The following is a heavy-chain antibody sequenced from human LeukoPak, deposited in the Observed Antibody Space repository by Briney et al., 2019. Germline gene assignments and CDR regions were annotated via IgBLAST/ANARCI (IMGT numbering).Heavy chain of an antibody. Sequence: GESLKISCKGSGYSFTSYWIGWVRQMPGKGLEWLGIIYPGDSDTRYSPSFQGQVTISADKSISTAYLQWSSLKASDTAMYYCARLPYYYDSSGYQASDYWGQGTLVTVSS. D-gene: IGHD3-22*01. CDR2: IYPGDSDT. CDR3: ARLPYYYDSSGYQASDY. V-gene: IGHV5-51*01. CDR1: GYSFTSYW. J-gene: IGHJ4*02.